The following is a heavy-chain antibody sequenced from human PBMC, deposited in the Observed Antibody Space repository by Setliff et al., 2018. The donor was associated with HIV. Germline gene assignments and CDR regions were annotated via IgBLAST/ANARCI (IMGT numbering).Heavy chain of an antibody. J-gene: IGHJ4*02. CDR3: ARLDFFDSSTYPPYDS. Sequence: GGSLRLSCAASGFTFSDYYMSWIRQAPGKGLEWVSYISGSGSTIYYADSVKGRFTISRDNAKNSLYLQMNSLRAEDTAVYYCARLDFFDSSTYPPYDSWGQGTLVTVSS. CDR1: GFTFSDYY. CDR2: ISGSGSTI. D-gene: IGHD3-22*01. V-gene: IGHV3-11*04.